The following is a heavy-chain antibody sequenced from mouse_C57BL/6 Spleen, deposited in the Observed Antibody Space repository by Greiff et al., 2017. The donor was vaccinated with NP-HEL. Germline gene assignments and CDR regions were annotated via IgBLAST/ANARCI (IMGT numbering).Heavy chain of an antibody. D-gene: IGHD2-2*01. J-gene: IGHJ2*01. CDR2: IYPGSGST. CDR1: GYTFTSYW. Sequence: QVQLKQPGAELVKPGASVKMSCKASGYTFTSYWITWVKQRPGQGLEWIGDIYPGSGSTNYNEKFKSKATLTVDTSSSTAYMQLSSLTSEDSAVYYCARSGVYYGYLFGYWGQGTTLTVSS. V-gene: IGHV1-55*01. CDR3: ARSGVYYGYLFGY.